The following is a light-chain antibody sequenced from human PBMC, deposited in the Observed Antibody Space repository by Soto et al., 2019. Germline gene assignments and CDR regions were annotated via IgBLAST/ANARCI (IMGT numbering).Light chain of an antibody. J-gene: IGKJ2*01. Sequence: EMVMTQSPATLSLSPGERAALSCRASQSINSELGWYQQKPGQPPRLLISGASTRATGDPARFSVSESGSAFTLTISGLQSEDFAVYYCQQGHNWPLTFGQGNRLEI. CDR2: GAS. CDR3: QQGHNWPLT. V-gene: IGKV3-15*01. CDR1: QSINSE.